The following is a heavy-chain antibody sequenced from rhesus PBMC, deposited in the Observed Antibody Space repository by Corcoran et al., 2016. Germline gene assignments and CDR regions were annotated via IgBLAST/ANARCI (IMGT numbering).Heavy chain of an antibody. CDR3: ARDYNFWTGYYTGDAFDF. J-gene: IGHJ3*01. D-gene: IGHD3-3*01. Sequence: QLQLQESGPGLVKPSETLSLTCAVSGGSISSNYWSWIRQPPGKGLELIGRISGSGGSTDYNPSLKSRVTISTDTSKNQFSLKLSSVTAADTAVYYCARDYNFWTGYYTGDAFDFWGQGLRVTVSS. CDR2: ISGSGGST. CDR1: GGSISSNY. V-gene: IGHV4-173*01.